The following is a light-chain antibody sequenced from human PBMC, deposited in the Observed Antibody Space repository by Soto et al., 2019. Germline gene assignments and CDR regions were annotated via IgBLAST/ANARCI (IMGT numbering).Light chain of an antibody. CDR2: AAS. CDR1: QGISSY. V-gene: IGKV1-9*01. Sequence: DIQLTQSPSFLSASVGDRVTITCRASQGISSYLAWYQQKPGKAPKLLIYAASTLQSGVPSRFSGSGSGTDFTLTISSLQPEDVATYYCQNYNSAPRTFGQGTKVEIK. J-gene: IGKJ1*01. CDR3: QNYNSAPRT.